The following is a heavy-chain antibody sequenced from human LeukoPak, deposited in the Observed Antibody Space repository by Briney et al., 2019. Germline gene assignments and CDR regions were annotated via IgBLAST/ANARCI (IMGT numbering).Heavy chain of an antibody. CDR3: AKTLSGYDYDGFDY. D-gene: IGHD5-12*01. V-gene: IGHV3-30*18. CDR2: ISYDGSNK. J-gene: IGHJ4*02. Sequence: PGGSLRLSCAASGFTFSSYGMHWVRQAPGKGLEWVAVISYDGSNKYYADSVKGRFTISRDNSKNTLYLQMNSLRAEDTAVYYCAKTLSGYDYDGFDYWGQGTLVTVSS. CDR1: GFTFSSYG.